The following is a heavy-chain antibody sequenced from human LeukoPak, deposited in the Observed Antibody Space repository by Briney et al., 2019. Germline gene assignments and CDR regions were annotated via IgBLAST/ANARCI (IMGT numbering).Heavy chain of an antibody. CDR3: ARRPVWADY. CDR1: GGSFSGYY. CDR2: INHSGST. V-gene: IGHV4-34*01. J-gene: IGHJ4*02. Sequence: SETLSLTCAVYGGSFSGYYWSWIRQPPGKGLEWIGEINHSGSTNYNPSLKSRVTISVDTSKNQFSLKLSSVTAADTAVYYCARRPVWADYWGQGTLVTVSS. D-gene: IGHD1-26*01.